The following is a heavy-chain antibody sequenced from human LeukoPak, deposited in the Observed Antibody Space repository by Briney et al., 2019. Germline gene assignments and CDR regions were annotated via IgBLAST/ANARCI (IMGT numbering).Heavy chain of an antibody. CDR3: VVMPPY. V-gene: IGHV4-38-2*02. J-gene: IGHJ4*02. CDR1: GYSISSGYY. Sequence: SETLSLTCTVSGYSISSGYYWGWIRQPPGKGLEWIGSGSTYYNPSLKSRVTISVDTSKNQFSLKLNSVTAADTAVYYCVVMPPYWGQGTLVTVSS. CDR2: SGST. D-gene: IGHD2-21*01.